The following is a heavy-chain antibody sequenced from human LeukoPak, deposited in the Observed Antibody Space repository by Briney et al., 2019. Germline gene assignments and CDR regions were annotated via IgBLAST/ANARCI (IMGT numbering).Heavy chain of an antibody. Sequence: GGSLRPSCAASGFTFSTYWMHWVRQAPGKGLVWVSRINVDGSITTYADSVKGRFTISRDNAKNTLYLQMNSLRGEDTAMYYCARTFGNNYGDYWGHGTLVTVSS. J-gene: IGHJ4*01. CDR3: ARTFGNNYGDY. V-gene: IGHV3-74*01. D-gene: IGHD5-18*01. CDR2: INVDGSIT. CDR1: GFTFSTYW.